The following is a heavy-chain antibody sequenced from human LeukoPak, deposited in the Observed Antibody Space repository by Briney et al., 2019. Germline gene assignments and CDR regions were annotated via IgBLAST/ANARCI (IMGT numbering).Heavy chain of an antibody. CDR1: GFTFDDYA. V-gene: IGHV3-9*01. J-gene: IGHJ6*02. CDR2: ISWNSGSI. CDR3: AKVAYSSGWYVPRADV. D-gene: IGHD6-19*01. Sequence: GGSLRLSCAASGFTFDDYAMHWVRQAPGKGLEWVSGISWNSGSIGYADSVKGRFTISRDNAKNSLYLQMNSLRAEDTALYYCAKVAYSSGWYVPRADVWGQGTTVTVSS.